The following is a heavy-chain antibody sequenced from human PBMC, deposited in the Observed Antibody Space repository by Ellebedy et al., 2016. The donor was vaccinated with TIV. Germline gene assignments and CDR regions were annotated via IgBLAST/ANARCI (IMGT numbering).Heavy chain of an antibody. D-gene: IGHD6-19*01. CDR3: ARWVAVAATYCDY. J-gene: IGHJ4*02. CDR1: GGSFSSGVDY. Sequence: MPSETLSLTCTASGGSFSSGVDYWAWIRQPPGKGLEWIGSLRYSGSTYYNSSLKSRVAISIDTSKNQFSLKLSSVTAADTAVYYCARWVAVAATYCDYWGQGTLVTVSS. V-gene: IGHV4-39*01. CDR2: LRYSGST.